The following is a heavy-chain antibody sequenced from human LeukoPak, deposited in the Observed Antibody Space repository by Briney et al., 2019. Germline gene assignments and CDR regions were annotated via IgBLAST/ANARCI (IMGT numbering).Heavy chain of an antibody. CDR3: ARDMRTGDFWSGYSDY. V-gene: IGHV3-7*01. D-gene: IGHD3-3*01. J-gene: IGHJ4*02. CDR2: IKQDGSEK. CDR1: GFTFSSYW. Sequence: PGGSLRLSCAASGFTFSSYWMSWVRQAPGKGLEWVANIKQDGSEKYYVDSVKGRFTISRDNAKNSLYLQMNSLRAEDTAVYYCARDMRTGDFWSGYSDYWGQGTLVTVSS.